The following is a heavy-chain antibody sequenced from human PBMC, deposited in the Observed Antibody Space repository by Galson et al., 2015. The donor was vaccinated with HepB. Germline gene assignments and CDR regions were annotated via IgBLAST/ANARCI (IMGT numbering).Heavy chain of an antibody. CDR3: ARVVIDADTAVATPAYYYYGMAV. Sequence: SVKVSCKASGYSFYSYNIVWVRQAPGQGLEWVGWISVYTGGTNSAQKFQGRVTITTDTSTSTPFMCVRSLRSDDTAVFYCARVVIDADTAVATPAYYYYGMAVWGRGTTVTVSS. CDR2: ISVYTGGT. V-gene: IGHV1-18*04. CDR1: GYSFYSYN. D-gene: IGHD5-18*01. J-gene: IGHJ6*02.